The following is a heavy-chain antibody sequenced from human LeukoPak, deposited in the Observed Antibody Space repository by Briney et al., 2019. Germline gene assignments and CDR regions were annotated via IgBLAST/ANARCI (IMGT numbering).Heavy chain of an antibody. D-gene: IGHD3/OR15-3a*01. V-gene: IGHV3-7*01. CDR2: IKQDGSEE. J-gene: IGHJ4*02. CDR3: ARDGLGPAFDY. Sequence: GGSLRLSCAASGFTFSSYWMTWVRQAPGKGLEWVANIKQDGSEEYYVDSVKGRFTISRDSAKNSLYLQMNSLRAEDTAVYYCARDGLGPAFDYWGQGALVTVSS. CDR1: GFTFSSYW.